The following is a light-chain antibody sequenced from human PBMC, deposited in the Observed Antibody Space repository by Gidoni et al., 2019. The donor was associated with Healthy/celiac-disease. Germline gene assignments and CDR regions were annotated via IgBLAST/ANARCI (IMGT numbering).Light chain of an antibody. CDR3: QQYDNLPRT. J-gene: IGKJ1*01. V-gene: IGKV1-33*01. CDR2: DAS. Sequence: DIPMTQSPSSLSASVGDRVTITCQASQDISNYLKWYQQKPGKAPKLLSYDASNLETGVPSRFSGSGSWTDFTFTISSLQPEDIATYYCQQYDNLPRTFXXXTKVEIK. CDR1: QDISNY.